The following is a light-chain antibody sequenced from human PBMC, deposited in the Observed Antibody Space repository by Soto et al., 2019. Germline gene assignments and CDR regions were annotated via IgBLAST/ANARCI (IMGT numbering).Light chain of an antibody. CDR2: GAS. Sequence: EIVLTQSPGTLSLSPGDRATLSCRASQSVSSSYLAWYQKKPGQAPRLLIYGASSRATGIPGRFSGSGSGTDFTLTISSLEPEDVVVYYCQQYGSSPLITFGQGTRLEIK. J-gene: IGKJ5*01. V-gene: IGKV3-20*01. CDR1: QSVSSSY. CDR3: QQYGSSPLIT.